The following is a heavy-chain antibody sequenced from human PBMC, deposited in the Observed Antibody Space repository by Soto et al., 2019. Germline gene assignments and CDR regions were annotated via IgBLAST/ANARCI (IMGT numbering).Heavy chain of an antibody. CDR1: GGTFSSYA. V-gene: IGHV1-69*12. J-gene: IGHJ6*02. CDR3: ARDQDVSNYHGMDV. Sequence: QVQLVQSGAEVKKPGSSVKVSCNASGGTFSSYAISWVRQAPGQVLEWMGGIIPIFGTANYAQKFQGRVTITADESTSTAYMELSSLRSEDTAVYYCARDQDVSNYHGMDVWGQGTTVTVSS. D-gene: IGHD3-22*01. CDR2: IIPIFGTA.